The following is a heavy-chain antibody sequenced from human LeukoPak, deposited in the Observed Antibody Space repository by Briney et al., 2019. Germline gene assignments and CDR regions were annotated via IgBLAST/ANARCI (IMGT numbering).Heavy chain of an antibody. CDR1: GFTFSSYA. D-gene: IGHD1-26*01. CDR2: ISGSGGST. V-gene: IGHV3-23*01. Sequence: GGSLRLSCAASGFTFSSYAMSWVRQAPGKGLEWVSAISGSGGSTYYADSVKGRFTISRDNSKNTLYLQMNSLRAEDTAVYYCAKSGPIVGATIDAFDIWGQGTMVTVSS. CDR3: AKSGPIVGATIDAFDI. J-gene: IGHJ3*02.